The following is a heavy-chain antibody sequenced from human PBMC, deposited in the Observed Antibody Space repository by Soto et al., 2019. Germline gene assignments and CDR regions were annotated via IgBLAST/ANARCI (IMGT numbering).Heavy chain of an antibody. CDR2: IYYSGST. CDR1: GGSITSPVYY. J-gene: IGHJ5*02. CDR3: ATQEVGGSYVYTFDP. V-gene: IGHV4-39*01. Sequence: LETLSLTCSVSGGSITSPVYYWGWIRQPPGKGLEWIGSIYYSGSTYYNPSLKSRVTISVDTSKNQFSLKLSSVTAADTAVYYCATQEVGGSYVYTFDPWGQGTLVTVSS. D-gene: IGHD1-26*01.